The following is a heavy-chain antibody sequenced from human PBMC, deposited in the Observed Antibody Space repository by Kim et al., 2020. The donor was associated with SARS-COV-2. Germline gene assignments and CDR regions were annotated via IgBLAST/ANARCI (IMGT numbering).Heavy chain of an antibody. CDR3: ARHSSTIFGVARYYYYYMDV. Sequence: SVKVSCKASGGTFSSYAISWVRQAPGQGLEWMGGIIPIFGTANYAQKFQGRVTITADESTSTAYMELSSLRSEDTAVYYCARHSSTIFGVARYYYYYMDVWGKGTTVTVSS. D-gene: IGHD3-3*01. CDR1: GGTFSSYA. V-gene: IGHV1-69*13. J-gene: IGHJ6*03. CDR2: IIPIFGTA.